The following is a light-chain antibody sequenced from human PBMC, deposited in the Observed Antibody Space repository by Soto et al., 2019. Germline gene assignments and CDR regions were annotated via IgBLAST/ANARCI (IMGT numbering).Light chain of an antibody. V-gene: IGKV3-20*01. CDR2: GAS. CDR3: QQYGSSPIT. Sequence: EIALTQSSGTLSLSPGERATLSCRASESVSSSYLAWYQQKPGQPPRLLIYGASGRASGIPDRFSGSGSGTDFTLTISRLEPEDSAVYYCQQYGSSPITFGQGTRLEI. J-gene: IGKJ5*01. CDR1: ESVSSSY.